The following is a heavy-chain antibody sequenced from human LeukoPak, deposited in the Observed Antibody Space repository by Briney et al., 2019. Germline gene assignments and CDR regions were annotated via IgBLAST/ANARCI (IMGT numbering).Heavy chain of an antibody. CDR1: GDSISSSSYY. D-gene: IGHD6-13*01. J-gene: IGHJ4*02. V-gene: IGHV4-39*07. Sequence: PSETLSLTCTVSGDSISSSSYYWGWIRQPPGKGLEWIGSIYYSGSTYYNPSLKSRVTISVDTSKNQFSLKLSSVTAADTAVYYCARAGAVSRGIAAAGTNYWGQGTLVTVSS. CDR3: ARAGAVSRGIAAAGTNY. CDR2: IYYSGST.